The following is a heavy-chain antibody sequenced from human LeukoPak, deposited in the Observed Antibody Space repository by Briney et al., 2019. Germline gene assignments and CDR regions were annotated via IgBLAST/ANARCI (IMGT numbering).Heavy chain of an antibody. CDR1: GGSISSGDYY. D-gene: IGHD1-26*01. CDR3: VRRMVGAIRPFDY. CDR2: IYYSGST. Sequence: SETLSLTCTVSGGSISSGDYYWRWIRQPPGKGLEWIGYIYYSGSTYYNPSLKSRVTISVNTSKNQFSLKLSSVTAADTAVYYCVRRMVGAIRPFDYWGQGTLVTVSS. V-gene: IGHV4-30-4*01. J-gene: IGHJ4*02.